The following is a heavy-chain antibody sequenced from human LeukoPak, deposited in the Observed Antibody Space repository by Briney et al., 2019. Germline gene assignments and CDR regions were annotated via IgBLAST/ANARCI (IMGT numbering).Heavy chain of an antibody. Sequence: SVKVSCKDSGGTFSSYGISRVRQAPGQGLEWMGGIIPIFGTANYAQKFLGRVTITADESTSTAYMELSSLRSEDTAVYYCARGLKSNGGKGRSYYFDYWGQGTLVTVSS. J-gene: IGHJ4*02. CDR1: GGTFSSYG. D-gene: IGHD4-23*01. CDR2: IIPIFGTA. V-gene: IGHV1-69*13. CDR3: ARGLKSNGGKGRSYYFDY.